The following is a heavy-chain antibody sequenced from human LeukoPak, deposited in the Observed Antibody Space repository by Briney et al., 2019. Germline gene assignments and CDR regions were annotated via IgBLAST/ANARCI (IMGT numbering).Heavy chain of an antibody. CDR1: GFTFSSYA. CDR2: ISGSGGST. CDR3: AKKGHKIAYYGMDV. Sequence: GGSLRLSCAASGFTFSSYAMSWVRQAPGKGLEWVSAISGSGGSTYYADSAKGRFTISRDNSKNTLYLQMNGLRAEDTAVYYCAKKGHKIAYYGMDVWGQGTTVTVSS. V-gene: IGHV3-23*01. J-gene: IGHJ6*02. D-gene: IGHD2-21*01.